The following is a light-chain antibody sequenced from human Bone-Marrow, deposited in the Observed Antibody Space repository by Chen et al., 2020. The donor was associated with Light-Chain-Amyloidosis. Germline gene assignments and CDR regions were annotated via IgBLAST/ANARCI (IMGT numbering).Light chain of an antibody. CDR3: QSYQGSSQGV. J-gene: IGLJ3*02. CDR2: EDD. V-gene: IGLV6-57*01. CDR1: SGSIATNY. Sequence: FMLTQPHSVSDSPGKTVIISCPRSSGSIATNYVQWYQQRPGSSPTTVSYEDDQIPSGVPGRFSGSIDRSSNSASLTISGLKTEDEADYDCQSYQGSSQGVFGGGTKLTVL.